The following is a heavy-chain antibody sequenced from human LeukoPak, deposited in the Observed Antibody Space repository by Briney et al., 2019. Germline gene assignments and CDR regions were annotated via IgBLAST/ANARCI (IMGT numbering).Heavy chain of an antibody. CDR3: ARDPDYGDAFDI. CDR2: IYTSGST. D-gene: IGHD4-17*01. V-gene: IGHV4-4*07. J-gene: IGHJ3*02. CDR1: GGSISSYY. Sequence: SETLSLTCTVSGGSISSYYWSWTRQPAGKGLEWIGRIYTSGSTNYNPSLKSRVTMSVDTSKNQFSLKLSSVTAADTAVYYRARDPDYGDAFDIWGQGTMVTVSS.